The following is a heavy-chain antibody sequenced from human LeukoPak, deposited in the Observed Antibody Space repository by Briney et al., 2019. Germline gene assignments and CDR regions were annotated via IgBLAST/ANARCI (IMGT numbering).Heavy chain of an antibody. CDR3: ARDRDIVATISLFDY. CDR1: GYTFTGYY. CDR2: INPNSGGT. Sequence: ASVKVSCKASGYTFTGYYMHWVRQAPGQGLGWMGWINPNSGGTNYAQKFQGRVTMTRDTSISTAYMELSRLRSDDTAVYYCARDRDIVATISLFDYWGQGTLVTVSS. D-gene: IGHD5-12*01. V-gene: IGHV1-2*02. J-gene: IGHJ4*02.